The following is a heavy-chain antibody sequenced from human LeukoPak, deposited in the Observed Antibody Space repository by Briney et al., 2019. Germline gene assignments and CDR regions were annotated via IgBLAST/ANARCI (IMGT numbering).Heavy chain of an antibody. CDR3: ARSLTSSWYYFDH. CDR1: GFTFSNYW. J-gene: IGHJ4*02. CDR2: INSDGDWT. Sequence: GGSLRLSCAASGFTFSNYWMQWVRQVPGEGLVWVSRINSDGDWTNYAESVKGRFTISRDNAENTLYLQMNSLRAEDAAVYYCARSLTSSWYYFDHWGQGALVTVSS. V-gene: IGHV3-74*01. D-gene: IGHD6-13*01.